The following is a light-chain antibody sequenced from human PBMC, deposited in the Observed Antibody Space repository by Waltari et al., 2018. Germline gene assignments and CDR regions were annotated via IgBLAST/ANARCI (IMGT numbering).Light chain of an antibody. J-gene: IGLJ2*01. CDR2: EVN. V-gene: IGLV2-23*02. Sequence: QSALTQPASVSGPPGQPLTISCTGSSSDVGNYDFVPWYQQYPGKAPKVIIYEVNKRPSGVSDRFSGSKSGTPASLTIAGLQPEDEADYHCCSYATRNTPVAFGGGTKVTLL. CDR1: SSDVGNYDF. CDR3: CSYATRNTPVA.